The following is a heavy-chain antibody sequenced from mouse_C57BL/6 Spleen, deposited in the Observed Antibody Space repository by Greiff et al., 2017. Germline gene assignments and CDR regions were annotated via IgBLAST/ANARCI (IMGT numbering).Heavy chain of an antibody. CDR2: INPNYGTT. D-gene: IGHD1-1*01. CDR1: GYSFTDYN. CDR3: ARGVGGSSSYWYFDV. Sequence: VQLQQSGPELVKPGASVKISCKASGYSFTDYNMNWVKQSNGKSLEWIGLINPNYGTTSYNQKFKGKATLAVDQSSSTAYMQLSSLTSEDSAVYYCARGVGGSSSYWYFDVWGTGTTVTVSS. V-gene: IGHV1-39*01. J-gene: IGHJ1*03.